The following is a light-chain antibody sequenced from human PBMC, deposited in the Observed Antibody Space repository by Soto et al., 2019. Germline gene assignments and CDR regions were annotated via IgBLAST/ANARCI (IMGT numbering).Light chain of an antibody. Sequence: ETVMTQSPATLSVSPGERAILSCRASQTVSNNLAWYQQKPGQAPRLLIYGASTRATGIPARFSGSGSGTEFTLTISSLQSEDFAVYYCQQYNNWPPLTFGGGTKVEIK. V-gene: IGKV3-15*01. J-gene: IGKJ4*01. CDR3: QQYNNWPPLT. CDR2: GAS. CDR1: QTVSNN.